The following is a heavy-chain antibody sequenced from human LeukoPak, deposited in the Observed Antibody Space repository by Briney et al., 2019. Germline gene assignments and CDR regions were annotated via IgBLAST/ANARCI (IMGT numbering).Heavy chain of an antibody. CDR2: IYYSGST. D-gene: IGHD2-15*01. CDR1: GGSISTGGYY. V-gene: IGHV4-31*03. J-gene: IGHJ4*02. Sequence: SETLSLSCTVSGGSISTGGYYWSWHRQHPGKSLEWIRSIYYSGSTYYNPSLKSRVAISVDTSKSQFSLKLSSVTAADTAVYYCARVLGGARSGGCSILHFDYWGQGTLVTVSS. CDR3: ARVLGGARSGGCSILHFDY.